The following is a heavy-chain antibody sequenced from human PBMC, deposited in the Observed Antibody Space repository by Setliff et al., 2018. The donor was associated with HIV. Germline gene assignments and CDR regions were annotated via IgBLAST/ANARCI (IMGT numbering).Heavy chain of an antibody. CDR3: TRDKGYAFDI. CDR1: GFTFGDYA. D-gene: IGHD5-18*01. V-gene: IGHV3-49*04. CDR2: IRSKAYGGTT. J-gene: IGHJ3*02. Sequence: GGSLRLSCTASGFTFGDYAMSWVRQAPGKGLEWVGFIRSKAYGGTTEYAASVKDRFTVSRDDSKSIAYLQINSQKTEDTAVYYCTRDKGYAFDIWGQGTMVTVSS.